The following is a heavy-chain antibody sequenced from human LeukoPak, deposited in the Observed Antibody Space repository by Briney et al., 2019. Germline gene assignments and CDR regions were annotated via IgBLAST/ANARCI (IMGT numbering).Heavy chain of an antibody. D-gene: IGHD2-2*01. J-gene: IGHJ3*02. CDR3: ATPYCSSLSCLDVFNM. V-gene: IGHV4-31*03. CDR1: GVSVSDGRYY. CDR2: KYYSGSA. Sequence: PSETLSLTCSVSGVSVSDGRYYWTWIRQHPGKGLEWIGYKYYSGSAKYNPSLKSRLTIPIDGSKNQFSLHLSSVTAADTATYYCATPYCSSLSCLDVFNMRGQGTRVTVSS.